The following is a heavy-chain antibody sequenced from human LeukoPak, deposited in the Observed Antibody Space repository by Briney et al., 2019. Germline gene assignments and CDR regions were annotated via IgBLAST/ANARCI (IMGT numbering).Heavy chain of an antibody. J-gene: IGHJ4*02. CDR3: ARDSARVRGVTPFYYFDY. V-gene: IGHV3-30*04. CDR2: ISYDGSTE. D-gene: IGHD3-10*01. CDR1: GFTFSSYG. Sequence: GGSLRLSCAASGFTFSSYGMHWVRQAPDKGLEWVAFISYDGSTEYYADSVKGRFTISRDNSENTLFLQMNRLRAEGTTVYYCARDSARVRGVTPFYYFDYWGQGTLVTVSS.